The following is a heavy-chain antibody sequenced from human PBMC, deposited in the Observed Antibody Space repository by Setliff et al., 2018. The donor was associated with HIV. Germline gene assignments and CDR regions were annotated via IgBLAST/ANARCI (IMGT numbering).Heavy chain of an antibody. J-gene: IGHJ6*02. Sequence: SETLSLTCAVSGGSISSDNWWTWVRQAPGKGLEWIGEIYRSEYTNYNPSLKSRVSMSGDKSKNQFSLKLSSVTAADTAVYYCARGGGGSWLLYYGMDVWGQGTTVTVSS. CDR2: IYRSEYT. CDR3: ARGGGGSWLLYYGMDV. V-gene: IGHV4-4*02. D-gene: IGHD6-13*01. CDR1: GGSISSDNW.